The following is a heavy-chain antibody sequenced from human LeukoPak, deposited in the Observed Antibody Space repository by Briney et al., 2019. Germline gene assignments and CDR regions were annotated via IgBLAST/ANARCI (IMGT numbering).Heavy chain of an antibody. J-gene: IGHJ4*02. CDR2: IRYDGSNK. V-gene: IGHV3-30*02. CDR3: AKDPLWFGESHYYFDY. D-gene: IGHD3-10*01. Sequence: GGSLRLSCAASGFTFSSYGMHWVRQAPGKGLEWVAFIRYDGSNKYYADSVKGRFTISRDNSKNTLYLQMNSLRAEDTAVYYCAKDPLWFGESHYYFDYWGQGTLVTVSS. CDR1: GFTFSSYG.